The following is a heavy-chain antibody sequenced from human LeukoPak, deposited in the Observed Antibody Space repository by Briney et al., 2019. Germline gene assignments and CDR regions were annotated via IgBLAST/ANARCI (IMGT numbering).Heavy chain of an antibody. CDR3: ASLDAFDM. V-gene: IGHV1-2*02. J-gene: IGHJ3*02. Sequence: ASVKVSCKAPGNTFTGYFIHWVRQAPGQGFEWMGCNNPNSGGANYAQKFQGRVSMTRDTSINTAFMELSSLRSVDTAVYYCASLDAFDMWGQGTMVTVSS. CDR1: GNTFTGYF. CDR2: NNPNSGGA.